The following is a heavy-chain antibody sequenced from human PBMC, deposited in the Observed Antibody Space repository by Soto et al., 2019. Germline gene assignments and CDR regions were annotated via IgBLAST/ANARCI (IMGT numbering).Heavy chain of an antibody. CDR1: GYSFTSYW. D-gene: IGHD6-6*01. CDR2: IDPSDSYT. Sequence: PGESLKISCKGSGYSFTSYWISWVRQMPGKGLEWMGRIDPSDSYTNYSPSFQGHVTISADKSISTAYLQWSSLKASDTAMYYCARGGNLEYSSSSSGYYYYYYGMDVWGQGTTVTVSS. V-gene: IGHV5-10-1*01. J-gene: IGHJ6*02. CDR3: ARGGNLEYSSSSSGYYYYYYGMDV.